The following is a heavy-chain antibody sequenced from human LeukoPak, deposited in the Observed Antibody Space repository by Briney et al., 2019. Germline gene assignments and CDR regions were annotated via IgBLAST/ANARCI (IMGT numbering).Heavy chain of an antibody. Sequence: ASVMVSCKASGYTFTSYGISWVRQAPGQGLEWMGWISAYNGNTNYAQKFQGRVTMTRDTSTSTVYMELSSLRSEDTAVYYCAREWVSGYYYGMDVWGQGTTVTVSS. J-gene: IGHJ6*02. CDR1: GYTFTSYG. D-gene: IGHD1-26*01. V-gene: IGHV1-18*01. CDR2: ISAYNGNT. CDR3: AREWVSGYYYGMDV.